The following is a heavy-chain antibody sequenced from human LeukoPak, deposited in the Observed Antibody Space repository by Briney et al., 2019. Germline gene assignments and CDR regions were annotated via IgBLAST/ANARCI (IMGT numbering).Heavy chain of an antibody. CDR3: ARIAYSGSYFDY. J-gene: IGHJ4*02. CDR1: GFALSTSGMC. V-gene: IGHV2-70*11. Sequence: SGPALVXPTHTLTLTCTFSGFALSTSGMCVSWIRQPPGKALEWLARIDWDDDKYFRTSLKTRLTISKDTSKNQVVLTMTNMDPVDTATYYCARIAYSGSYFDYWGQGTLVTVSS. D-gene: IGHD1-26*01. CDR2: IDWDDDK.